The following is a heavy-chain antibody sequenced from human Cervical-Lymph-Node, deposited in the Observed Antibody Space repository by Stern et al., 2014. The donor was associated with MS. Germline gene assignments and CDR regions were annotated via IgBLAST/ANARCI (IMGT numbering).Heavy chain of an antibody. J-gene: IGHJ4*02. CDR1: GYTFSIYY. CDR2: INPATGGT. D-gene: IGHD3-10*01. V-gene: IGHV1-46*01. Sequence: VQLVESGTEVKKSGASVKVSCKASGYTFSIYYMHWVRQAPGQGLEWLGIINPATGGTTYAQKFQYKVNMTQAPSTNTPDLEMSSLIAEDPAVYYCARQNMVRGVTELDFWGQGTLVTVSS. CDR3: ARQNMVRGVTELDF.